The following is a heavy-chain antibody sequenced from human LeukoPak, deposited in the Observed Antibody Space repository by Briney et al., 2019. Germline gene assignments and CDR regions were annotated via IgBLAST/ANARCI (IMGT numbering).Heavy chain of an antibody. D-gene: IGHD4-17*01. V-gene: IGHV3-23*01. CDR3: AKAMSTVMGGTDY. CDR2: VTGSGSAT. J-gene: IGHJ4*02. CDR1: GFTFNSYA. Sequence: GGSLRLSCAASGFTFNSYAMSWVRQASGKGLEWVSTVTGSGSATYYADSVKGRFIISRDNSKNTLYLQMNSLRADDTALYYCAKAMSTVMGGTDYWGQGTLVTVSS.